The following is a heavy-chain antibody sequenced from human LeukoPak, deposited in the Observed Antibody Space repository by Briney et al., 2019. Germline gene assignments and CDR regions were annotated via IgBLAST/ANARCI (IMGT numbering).Heavy chain of an antibody. CDR3: ARDHLTTVTSSIFDY. CDR2: IYYSGST. V-gene: IGHV4-30-4*01. CDR1: GGSISSGDYY. Sequence: ASQTLSLTCTVSGGSISSGDYYWSWIRQPPGKGLEWIGYIYYSGSTYYNASLKSRVTISVDTSKNQFSLKLSSVTAADTAVYYCARDHLTTVTSSIFDYWGQGTLVTVSS. J-gene: IGHJ4*02. D-gene: IGHD4-17*01.